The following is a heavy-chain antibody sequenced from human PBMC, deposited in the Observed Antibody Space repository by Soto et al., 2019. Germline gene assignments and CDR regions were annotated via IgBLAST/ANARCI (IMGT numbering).Heavy chain of an antibody. CDR1: GGTFSSYA. Sequence: SVKVSCKASGGTFSSYAISWVRQAPGQGLEWMGGIIPIFGTANYAQKFQGRVTITADESTSTAYMELSSLRSEDTAVYYCARDLRITIFGVVTYDGMDVWGQGTTVTVSS. CDR3: ARDLRITIFGVVTYDGMDV. J-gene: IGHJ6*02. D-gene: IGHD3-3*01. CDR2: IIPIFGTA. V-gene: IGHV1-69*13.